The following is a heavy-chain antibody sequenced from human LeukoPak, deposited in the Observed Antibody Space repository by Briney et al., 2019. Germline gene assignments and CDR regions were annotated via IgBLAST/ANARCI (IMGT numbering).Heavy chain of an antibody. J-gene: IGHJ4*02. V-gene: IGHV3-74*01. Sequence: PGGSLRLSCAASGFTFTSYWIHWVRQTPGKGLVWVSAISPDGTTTRYADYVKGRITISRDNAKNTVYLQMSSLRGEDTAVYYCTVDRTTVTLFDYWGQGTLVTVSS. CDR1: GFTFTSYW. CDR3: TVDRTTVTLFDY. CDR2: ISPDGTTT. D-gene: IGHD4-17*01.